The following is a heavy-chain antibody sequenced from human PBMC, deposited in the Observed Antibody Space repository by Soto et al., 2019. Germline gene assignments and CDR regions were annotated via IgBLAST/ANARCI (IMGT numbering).Heavy chain of an antibody. CDR1: GYSFTTHA. Sequence: ASVKVSCKASGYSFTTHAMIWVRQAPGQRPEWMGWINTGNGNTRYSPKFQGRVNITRDTSASTAYMELSSLKSEGTAVYYCARGEQLYHYYYGMDVWGQGSTVTVSS. CDR2: INTGNGNT. J-gene: IGHJ6*02. CDR3: ARGEQLYHYYYGMDV. V-gene: IGHV1-3*04.